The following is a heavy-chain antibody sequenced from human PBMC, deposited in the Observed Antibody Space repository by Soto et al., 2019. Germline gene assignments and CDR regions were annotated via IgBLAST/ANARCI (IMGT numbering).Heavy chain of an antibody. CDR1: GYTFTSYY. CDR2: INPSGGSI. J-gene: IGHJ4*02. V-gene: IGHV1-46*03. CDR3: ARVVYSGYDTFDY. Sequence: QVQLVQSGAEVKKPGASVKVSCKASGYTFTSYYMHWVRQAPGQGLEWMGIINPSGGSISYAQKFQGRVTMTRDTSTSTVYMEVSSLRSEDTAVYYCARVVYSGYDTFDYWGQGSLVTVSS. D-gene: IGHD5-12*01.